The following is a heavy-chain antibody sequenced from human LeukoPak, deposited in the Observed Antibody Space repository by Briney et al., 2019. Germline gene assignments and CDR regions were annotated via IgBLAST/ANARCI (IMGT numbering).Heavy chain of an antibody. D-gene: IGHD3-22*01. CDR2: FNAGNGNT. J-gene: IGHJ4*02. V-gene: IGHV1-3*01. CDR3: ARTRKSYYYDSSGYYTFDY. CDR1: GYTFTSYA. Sequence: ASVKVSCKASGYTFTSYAMHWVRQAPGQRLEWMGWFNAGNGNTKYSQKFQGRVTITRDTSASTAYMELSSLRSEDTAVYYCARTRKSYYYDSSGYYTFDYWGQGTLVTVSS.